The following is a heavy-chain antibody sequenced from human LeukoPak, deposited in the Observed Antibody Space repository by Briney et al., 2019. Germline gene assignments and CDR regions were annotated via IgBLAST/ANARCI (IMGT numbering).Heavy chain of an antibody. V-gene: IGHV3-53*05. CDR2: IYSGGST. CDR1: GFTVSSNY. J-gene: IGHJ4*02. D-gene: IGHD4-17*01. CDR3: AKRHDYGDRAVDY. Sequence: GGSLRLSCAASGFTVSSNYMSWVRQAPGKGLEWVSVIYSGGSTYYADSVKGRFTISRDNSKNTLYLQMNSLRAEDTAVYYCAKRHDYGDRAVDYWGQGTLVTVSS.